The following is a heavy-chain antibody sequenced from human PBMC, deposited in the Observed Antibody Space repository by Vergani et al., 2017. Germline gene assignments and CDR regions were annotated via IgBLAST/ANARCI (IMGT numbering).Heavy chain of an antibody. CDR1: GDSITNGGFS. V-gene: IGHV4-30-2*01. CDR2: IFPSGNS. Sequence: QLPLQESGSGLVKPSQTLSLTCAVSGDSITNGGFSWSWIRQPPGKGPEWIGYIFPSGNSDYNPSLKNRVSISLDKSKNQFSLWVNSVTAADTAVYFCARASLRALVGYYYYMDVWGKGKTVVVSS. D-gene: IGHD3-16*02. J-gene: IGHJ6*03. CDR3: ARASLRALVGYYYYMDV.